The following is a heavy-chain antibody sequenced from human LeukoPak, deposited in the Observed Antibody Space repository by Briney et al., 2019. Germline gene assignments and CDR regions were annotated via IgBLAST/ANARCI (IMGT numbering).Heavy chain of an antibody. D-gene: IGHD2-15*01. V-gene: IGHV3-66*01. CDR1: GFTVSSNY. J-gene: IGHJ6*02. CDR3: ARGGGNNSWYGMDV. Sequence: PGGSLRLSCAASGFTVSSNYMSWVRQAPGKGLEWVSIIYRVGSTFYADSVEGRFTISRDNSKNTLYLQMNSLRVEDTAIYYCARGGGNNSWYGMDVWGQGTTVTVSS. CDR2: IYRVGST.